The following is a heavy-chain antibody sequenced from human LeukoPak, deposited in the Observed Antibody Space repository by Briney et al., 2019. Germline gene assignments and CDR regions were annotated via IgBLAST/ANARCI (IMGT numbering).Heavy chain of an antibody. V-gene: IGHV4-34*01. CDR2: INHSGST. D-gene: IGHD2-15*01. Sequence: SETLSLTCAVYGGSFSGYYWSWIRHPPGKGLEWIGGINHSGSTNYNPSLKSRVTISVDTSKNQFSLKLSSVTAADTAVYYCARLRSCSGGSCYSPWFDPWGQGTLVTVSS. CDR3: ARLRSCSGGSCYSPWFDP. J-gene: IGHJ5*02. CDR1: GGSFSGYY.